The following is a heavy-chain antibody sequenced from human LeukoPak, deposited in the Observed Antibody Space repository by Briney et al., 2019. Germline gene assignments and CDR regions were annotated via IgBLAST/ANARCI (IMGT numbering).Heavy chain of an antibody. J-gene: IGHJ3*02. D-gene: IGHD5-24*01. V-gene: IGHV4-59*08. CDR2: IYYSGST. CDR3: ARHWVEMATLAYMSDAFDI. CDR1: GGSISSYY. Sequence: KSSETLSLTWTVSGGSISSYYWSWIRQPPGKGLEWTGYIYYSGSTNYNPSLKSRVTISVDTSKNQFSLKLSSVTAADTAVYYCARHWVEMATLAYMSDAFDIWGQGTMVTVSS.